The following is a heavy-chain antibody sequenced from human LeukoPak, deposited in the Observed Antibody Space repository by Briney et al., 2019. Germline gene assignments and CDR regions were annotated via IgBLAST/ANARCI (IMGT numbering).Heavy chain of an antibody. Sequence: GGSLRLSCAASGFTFSSYAMHWVRQAPGKGLEWVAVISYDGSNKYYADSVKGRFTISRDNSKNTLYLQMNSLRAEDTAVYHCARGSADYGDYVGYFDYWGQGTLVTVSS. CDR3: ARGSADYGDYVGYFDY. CDR1: GFTFSSYA. V-gene: IGHV3-30-3*01. J-gene: IGHJ4*02. CDR2: ISYDGSNK. D-gene: IGHD4-17*01.